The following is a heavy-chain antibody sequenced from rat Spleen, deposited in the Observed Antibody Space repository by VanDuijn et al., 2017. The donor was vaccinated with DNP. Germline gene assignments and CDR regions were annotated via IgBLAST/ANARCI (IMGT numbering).Heavy chain of an antibody. Sequence: EVQLQESGPGLVKPSQSLSLTCSVTGYSITSNYWGWIRKFPGNKMDWIGHKSYSGTTSYNPSLKSRISITRDTSKNQFFLQLNSVTTEDTATYYCARYGSSSMDAMDAWGQGTSVTVSS. CDR3: ARYGSSSMDAMDA. J-gene: IGHJ4*01. D-gene: IGHD1-2*01. V-gene: IGHV3-1*01. CDR2: KSYSGTT. CDR1: GYSITSNY.